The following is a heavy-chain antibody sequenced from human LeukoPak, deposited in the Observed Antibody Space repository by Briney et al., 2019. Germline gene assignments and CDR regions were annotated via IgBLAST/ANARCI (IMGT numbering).Heavy chain of an antibody. J-gene: IGHJ4*02. CDR1: GGSMSSYY. CDR3: ARAAGAFGVVIGGFDY. D-gene: IGHD3-3*01. CDR2: FITSGST. Sequence: PSETLSLTCTVSGGSMSSYYWGLIRQPAGKGLEWIGRFITSGSTIYNPSLRGRVTMSVDTSKNQLSLKLTSVTAADTAVYYCARAAGAFGVVIGGFDYWGQGTLVTVSS. V-gene: IGHV4-4*07.